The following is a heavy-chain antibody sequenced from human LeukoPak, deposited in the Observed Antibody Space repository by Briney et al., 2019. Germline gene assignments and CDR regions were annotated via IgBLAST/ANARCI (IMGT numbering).Heavy chain of an antibody. CDR3: AQYDFWSGYLLY. D-gene: IGHD3-3*01. CDR1: GGSISSXXXX. J-gene: IGHJ4*02. CDR2: IYYSGST. V-gene: IGHV4-39*07. Sequence: VSGGSISSXXXXWGWXXQPPXXXXXWIGSIYYSGSTYYTPSLKSRVTISVDTSKNQFSLKLSSVTAADTAVYYCAQYDFWSGYLLYWGQGTLVTVSS.